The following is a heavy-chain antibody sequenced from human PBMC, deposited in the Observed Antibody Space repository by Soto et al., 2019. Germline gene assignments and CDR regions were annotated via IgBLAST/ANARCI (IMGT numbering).Heavy chain of an antibody. CDR1: GGSFSGYY. D-gene: IGHD3-9*01. V-gene: IGHV4-34*01. CDR2: INHSGST. J-gene: IGHJ5*02. Sequence: LETLSLTCAVYGGSFSGYYWSWIRQPPGKGLEWIGEINHSGSTNYNPSLKSRVTISVDTSKNQFSLKLSSVTAADTAVYYCARGWRGLRYFDWSPKSERWFDPWGQGTLVTVSS. CDR3: ARGWRGLRYFDWSPKSERWFDP.